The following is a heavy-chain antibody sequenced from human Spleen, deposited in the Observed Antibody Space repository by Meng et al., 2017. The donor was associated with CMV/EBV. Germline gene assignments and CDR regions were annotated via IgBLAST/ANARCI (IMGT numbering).Heavy chain of an antibody. V-gene: IGHV1-2*02. CDR1: GYTFTSYY. CDR2: INPNGGGT. CDR3: ARGGLQLVRGPFDF. D-gene: IGHD4-11*01. Sequence: ASVKVSCKASGYTFTSYYIHWVRQAPGQGLEWMGWINPNGGGTNYAQKFQGRVTMTRDTSINTAYMDLSRLRSDDTAVYYCARGGLQLVRGPFDFWGQGTLVTVSS. J-gene: IGHJ4*02.